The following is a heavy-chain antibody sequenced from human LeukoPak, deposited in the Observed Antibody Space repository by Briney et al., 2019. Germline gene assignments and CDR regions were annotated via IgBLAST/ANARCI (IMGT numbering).Heavy chain of an antibody. V-gene: IGHV3-73*01. CDR3: ASEPHTTKRWLQIHGYQYYMNV. CDR2: IRSKANSYAT. D-gene: IGHD5-24*01. J-gene: IGHJ6*03. Sequence: GGSLRLSCAASGFTFSGSAMHWVRQASGKGLEWVGRIRSKANSYATAYAASVKGRFTISRDDSKNTAYLQMNSLRAEDTAVYYCASEPHTTKRWLQIHGYQYYMNVWGKGTTVTVSS. CDR1: GFTFSGSA.